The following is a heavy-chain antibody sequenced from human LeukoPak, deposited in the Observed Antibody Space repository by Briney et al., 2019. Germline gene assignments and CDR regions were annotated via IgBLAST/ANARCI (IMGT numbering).Heavy chain of an antibody. CDR1: GFTFSGYA. J-gene: IGHJ4*02. V-gene: IGHV3-23*01. D-gene: IGHD3-22*01. Sequence: GGSLRLSCAASGFTFSGYAMSWVRQAPGKGLEWVSTISDNGGRAYYADSVKGRFTISRDNSKNTLFLQMNSLRAEDSAVYYCATDREGDPSAYYLVGGQGTLITVSS. CDR3: ATDREGDPSAYYLV. CDR2: ISDNGGRA.